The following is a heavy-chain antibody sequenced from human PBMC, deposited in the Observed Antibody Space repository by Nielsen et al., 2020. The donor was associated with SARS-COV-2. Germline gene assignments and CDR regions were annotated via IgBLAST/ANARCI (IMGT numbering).Heavy chain of an antibody. J-gene: IGHJ6*02. CDR2: TYYRSKWYN. CDR1: GDSVSSNSAA. CDR3: ARDYGYSSGWYSLYYYYGMDV. V-gene: IGHV6-1*01. Sequence: SQTLSLTCAISGDSVSSNSAAWNWIRQSPSRGLEWLGRTYYRSKWYNDYAVSVKSRITINPDTSKNQFSLQLNSVTPEDTAVYYCARDYGYSSGWYSLYYYYGMDVWGQGTTVTVSS. D-gene: IGHD6-19*01.